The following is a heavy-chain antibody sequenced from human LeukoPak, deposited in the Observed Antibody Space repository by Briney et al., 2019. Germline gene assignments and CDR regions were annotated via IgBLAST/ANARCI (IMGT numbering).Heavy chain of an antibody. D-gene: IGHD3-10*01. CDR3: ARHPPMNYYGSGSYSG. J-gene: IGHJ4*02. V-gene: IGHV4-38-2*02. Sequence: SETLSLTCTVSGYSISSGYYWGWIRQPPRKGLEWIGSIYHSGSTYYNPSLKSRVTISVDTSKKQFTLKLSSVTAADTAVYYCARHPPMNYYGSGSYSGWGQGTLVTVSS. CDR2: IYHSGST. CDR1: GYSISSGYY.